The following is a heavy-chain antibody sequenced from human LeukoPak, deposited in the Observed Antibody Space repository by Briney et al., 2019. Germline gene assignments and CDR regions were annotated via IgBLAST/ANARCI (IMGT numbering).Heavy chain of an antibody. CDR3: ARAYGAFDI. D-gene: IGHD2-8*01. J-gene: IGHJ3*02. V-gene: IGHV3-48*02. CDR1: GFTFSSYT. Sequence: GGSLRLSCAASGFTFSSYTMNWVRQAPGKGLEWVSYISSSSSTIYQADSVKGRFTISRDNAKNSLYLQMNSLREEDTAVYYCARAYGAFDIWGQGTMVTVSS. CDR2: ISSSSSTI.